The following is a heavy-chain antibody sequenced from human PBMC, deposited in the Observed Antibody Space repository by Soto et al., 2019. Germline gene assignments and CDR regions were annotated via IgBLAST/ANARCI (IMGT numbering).Heavy chain of an antibody. V-gene: IGHV3-33*01. Sequence: QVQLVESGGGVVQFGTSLRLSCAASGFTFSRDAMHWVRQAPGKGLEWVAGFSFDGITQYFGDSVKGRFSMYRDNSRNTLCLQMDYLRLEDTAVYFCARAPAMGVVSAFDYWGQGTLVTVSS. CDR3: ARAPAMGVVSAFDY. CDR1: GFTFSRDA. D-gene: IGHD2-15*01. CDR2: FSFDGITQ. J-gene: IGHJ4*02.